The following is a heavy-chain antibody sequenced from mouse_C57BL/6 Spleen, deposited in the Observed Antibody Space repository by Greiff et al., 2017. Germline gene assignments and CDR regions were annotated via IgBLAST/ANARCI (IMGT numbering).Heavy chain of an antibody. Sequence: VQLQQSGPELVKPGASVKISCKASGYSFTGYYMNWVKQSPEKSLEWIGEINPSTGGTTYNQKFKAKATLTVDKSSSTAYMQLKSLTSEDSAVYYCARSSYFDVWGTGTTVTVSS. CDR1: GYSFTGYY. J-gene: IGHJ1*03. V-gene: IGHV1-42*01. CDR2: INPSTGGT. CDR3: ARSSYFDV.